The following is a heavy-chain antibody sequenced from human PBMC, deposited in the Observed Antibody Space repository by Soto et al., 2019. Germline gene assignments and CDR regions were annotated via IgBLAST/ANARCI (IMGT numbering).Heavy chain of an antibody. V-gene: IGHV5-10-1*01. CDR3: ARQGCSSTSCYTHYYYGMDV. Sequence: GESLKISCKGSGYSFTSYWISWVRQMPGKGLEWMGRIDPSDSYTNYSPSFQGHVTISADKSISTAYLQWSSLKASDTAMYYCARQGCSSTSCYTHYYYGMDVWGQGTTVTVS. D-gene: IGHD2-2*02. CDR1: GYSFTSYW. CDR2: IDPSDSYT. J-gene: IGHJ6*02.